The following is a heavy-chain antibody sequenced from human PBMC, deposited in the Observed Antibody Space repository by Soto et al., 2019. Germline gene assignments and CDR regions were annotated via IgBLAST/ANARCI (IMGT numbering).Heavy chain of an antibody. D-gene: IGHD3-10*01. CDR1: GFTFSSFA. CDR2: IGGSGGTT. V-gene: IGHV3-23*01. Sequence: DVQLLEPGGGLVQPGGSLRLSCAASGFTFSSFALSWVRQVPGKGLEWVSAIGGSGGTTYYADSVKGRFTISRDNSKNTLYLQVNSLRAEDTAVYYCAKELFTTYGSGLVWGQGALVTVSS. J-gene: IGHJ4*02. CDR3: AKELFTTYGSGLV.